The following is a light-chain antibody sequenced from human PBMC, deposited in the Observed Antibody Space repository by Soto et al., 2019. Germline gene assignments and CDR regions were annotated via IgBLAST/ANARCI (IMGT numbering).Light chain of an antibody. Sequence: QSVLTQPPSASGTPGQRVTSSDSGSTSNIGSNTVSWYQQLPGTAPRLLIYDNDERPSGVPDRFSGSKSATSASLAISGLQPEDEGDYYCATWDDSRNGYVFGPGTKVTVL. V-gene: IGLV1-44*01. CDR3: ATWDDSRNGYV. CDR1: TSNIGSNT. CDR2: DND. J-gene: IGLJ1*01.